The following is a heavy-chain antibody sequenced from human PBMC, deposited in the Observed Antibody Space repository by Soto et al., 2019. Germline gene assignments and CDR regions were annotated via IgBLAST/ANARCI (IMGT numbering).Heavy chain of an antibody. Sequence: GGSLRLSCAASGFTFSNAWMSWVRQAPGKGLEWVGRIKSKTDGGTTDYAAPVKGRFTISRDDSKNTLYLQMNSLKTEDTAVYYCTDMVLYYYGMDVWGQGTTVTVSS. V-gene: IGHV3-15*01. J-gene: IGHJ6*02. CDR1: GFTFSNAW. CDR2: IKSKTDGGTT. CDR3: TDMVLYYYGMDV. D-gene: IGHD2-8*01.